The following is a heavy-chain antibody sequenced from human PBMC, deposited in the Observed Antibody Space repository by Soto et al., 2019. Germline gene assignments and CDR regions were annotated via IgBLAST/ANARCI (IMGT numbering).Heavy chain of an antibody. CDR1: GDSISGRNW. Sequence: SETLSLTCAVSGDSISGRNWWSWVRQPPGKGLEWIGEIYHSGSTNYNPSLKSRVTISVDKSKNQFSLKLSSVTAADTAVYYCVSAFDSTGYAHYWGQGTLVTVSS. CDR2: IYHSGST. J-gene: IGHJ4*02. CDR3: VSAFDSTGYAHY. V-gene: IGHV4-4*02. D-gene: IGHD3-22*01.